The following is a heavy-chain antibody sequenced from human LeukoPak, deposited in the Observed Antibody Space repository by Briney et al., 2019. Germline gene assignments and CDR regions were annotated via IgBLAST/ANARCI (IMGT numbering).Heavy chain of an antibody. CDR3: ARPLSDY. J-gene: IGHJ4*02. Sequence: GRSLRLSCAASGFTFSSYAMHWVRQAPGKGLEWVAFISYDGSNKYYADSVKGRFTISRDNSRNTLYLQMNSLRAEDTAVYYCARPLSDYWGQGTLVTVSS. V-gene: IGHV3-30*03. CDR2: ISYDGSNK. CDR1: GFTFSSYA.